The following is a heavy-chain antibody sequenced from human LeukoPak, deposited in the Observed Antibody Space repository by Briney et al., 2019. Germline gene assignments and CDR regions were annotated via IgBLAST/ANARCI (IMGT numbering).Heavy chain of an antibody. CDR1: GFTFSDHY. CDR2: TRNKANSYTT. J-gene: IGHJ4*02. Sequence: GGSLRLSCAASGFTFSDHYMDWVRQAPGKGLEWVGRTRNKANSYTTEYAASVKGRFTISRDDSKNSLYLQMNSLKTEDTAVYYCAKGSSWLDYWGQGTLVTVSS. V-gene: IGHV3-72*01. D-gene: IGHD6-13*01. CDR3: AKGSSWLDY.